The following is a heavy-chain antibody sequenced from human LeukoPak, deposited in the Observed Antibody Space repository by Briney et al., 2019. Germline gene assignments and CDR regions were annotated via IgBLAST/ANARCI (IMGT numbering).Heavy chain of an antibody. Sequence: SETLSLTCAVYGGSFSGYYWGWIRQPPGKGLEWIGEINHSGSTNYNPSLKSRVTISVDTSKNQFSLKLSSVTAADTAVYYCASLEGQQLVVWGQGTLVTVSS. D-gene: IGHD6-13*01. CDR1: GGSFSGYY. J-gene: IGHJ4*02. V-gene: IGHV4-34*01. CDR2: INHSGST. CDR3: ASLEGQQLVV.